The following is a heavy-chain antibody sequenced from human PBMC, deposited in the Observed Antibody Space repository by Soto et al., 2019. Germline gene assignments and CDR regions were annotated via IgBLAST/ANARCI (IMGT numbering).Heavy chain of an antibody. V-gene: IGHV4-31*03. CDR1: GGSISSGNYY. CDR3: ARRLGTAGSFDN. CDR2: IYYGAST. J-gene: IGHJ4*02. D-gene: IGHD7-27*01. Sequence: QVQLQESGPGLVKPSQTLSLTCTVSGGSISSGNYYWSWVRQLPGKGLEWIGYIYYGASTYYNPSLKSRPTISVDTSKNQFSLNLSSVTAADTAVYYCARRLGTAGSFDNWGQGTLVTVSS.